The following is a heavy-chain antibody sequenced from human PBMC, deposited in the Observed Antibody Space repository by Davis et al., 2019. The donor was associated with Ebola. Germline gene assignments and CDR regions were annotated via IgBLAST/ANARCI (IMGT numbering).Heavy chain of an antibody. D-gene: IGHD2-2*01. CDR3: ARAVPAAPFDY. Sequence: SVKVSCKASGGTFSSYAISWVRQAPGQGLEWMGGIIPIFGTANYAQKFQGRVTITADKSTSTAYMELRSLRSDDTAVYYCARAVPAAPFDYWGQGTLVTVSS. J-gene: IGHJ4*02. CDR1: GGTFSSYA. CDR2: IIPIFGTA. V-gene: IGHV1-69*06.